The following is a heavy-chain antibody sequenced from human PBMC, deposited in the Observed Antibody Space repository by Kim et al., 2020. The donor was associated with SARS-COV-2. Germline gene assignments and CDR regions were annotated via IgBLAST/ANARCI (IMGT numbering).Heavy chain of an antibody. Sequence: SGKGRFTISRDKAKNSLYLQMNSLRDEDTAVYYCAAVVVAAEAGVVDYWGQGTLVTVSS. D-gene: IGHD2-15*01. V-gene: IGHV3-48*02. CDR3: AAVVVAAEAGVVDY. J-gene: IGHJ4*02.